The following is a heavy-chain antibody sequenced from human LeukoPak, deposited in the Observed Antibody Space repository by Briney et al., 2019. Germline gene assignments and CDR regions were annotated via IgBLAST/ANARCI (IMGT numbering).Heavy chain of an antibody. CDR1: GFTFSSYG. D-gene: IGHD3-10*01. Sequence: GGSLRLSCAASGFTFSSYGMHWVRQAPGKGLEWVAVISYDGSNKYYAGSVKGRFTISRDNSKNTLYLQMNSLRAEDTAVYYCAKVMVRGVIITPNYYYYYGMDVWGQGTTVTVSS. CDR2: ISYDGSNK. CDR3: AKVMVRGVIITPNYYYYYGMDV. V-gene: IGHV3-30*18. J-gene: IGHJ6*02.